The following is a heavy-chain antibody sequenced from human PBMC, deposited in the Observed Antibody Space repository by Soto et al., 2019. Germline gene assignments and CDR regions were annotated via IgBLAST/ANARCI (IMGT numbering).Heavy chain of an antibody. Sequence: SETLSLTCTVSGGSISSYYWSWIRQPPGKGLEWIGYIYYSGSTNYNPSLKSRVTISVDTSKNQFSLKLSSVTAADTAVYYCERDYDSSGYVDPWGQGTLVTVSS. V-gene: IGHV4-59*01. J-gene: IGHJ5*02. CDR1: GGSISSYY. CDR3: ERDYDSSGYVDP. D-gene: IGHD3-22*01. CDR2: IYYSGST.